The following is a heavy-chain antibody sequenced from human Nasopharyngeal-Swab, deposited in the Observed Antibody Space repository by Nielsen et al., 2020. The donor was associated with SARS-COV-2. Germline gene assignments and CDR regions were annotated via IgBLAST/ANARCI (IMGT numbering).Heavy chain of an antibody. J-gene: IGHJ6*02. V-gene: IGHV3-23*01. CDR2: ISGMLGSI. Sequence: VCQAPRKGLWRVSPISGMLGSIYYADSVKGRFTISRDNSKNTLYLQMNSLRAEDTAVYYCAKARAPPLGYDSSGYTLLYYYYYGMDVWGQGTTVTVSS. CDR3: AKARAPPLGYDSSGYTLLYYYYYGMDV. D-gene: IGHD3-22*01.